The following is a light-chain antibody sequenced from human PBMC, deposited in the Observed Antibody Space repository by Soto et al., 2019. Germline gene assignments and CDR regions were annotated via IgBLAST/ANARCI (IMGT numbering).Light chain of an antibody. V-gene: IGKV1-5*01. CDR1: QSISTW. Sequence: DNRMNQSPATVSASVGGRVTITCRASQSISTWLAWYQQKPGKAPKLLIFDASSLDSGTPSRFSGRRSGTEFTLTITSLQPDDFATYYCQQYDNYTPFTFGEGTKVDIK. J-gene: IGKJ4*01. CDR2: DAS. CDR3: QQYDNYTPFT.